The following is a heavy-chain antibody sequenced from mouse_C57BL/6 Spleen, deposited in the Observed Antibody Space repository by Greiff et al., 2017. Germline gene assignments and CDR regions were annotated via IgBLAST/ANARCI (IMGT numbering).Heavy chain of an antibody. CDR2: ISNGGGST. Sequence: VQLKESGGGLVQPGGSLKLSCAASGFTFSDYYMYWVRQTPEKRLEWVAYISNGGGSTYYPDTVKGRFTISRDNAKNTLYLQLSRLKSEDTAMYYCARLSMVGARDYWGKGTSVTVSS. J-gene: IGHJ4*01. CDR3: ARLSMVGARDY. CDR1: GFTFSDYY. V-gene: IGHV5-12*01. D-gene: IGHD2-2*01.